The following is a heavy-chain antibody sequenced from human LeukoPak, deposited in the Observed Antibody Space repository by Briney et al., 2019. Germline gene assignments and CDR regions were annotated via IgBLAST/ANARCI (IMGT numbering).Heavy chain of an antibody. CDR2: ISAYTGST. J-gene: IGHJ4*02. CDR3: ARGGYSYGYMGYSDY. D-gene: IGHD5-18*01. Sequence: ASVKVSCKASGYTFNYYGISWVRQAPGQGLEWMGWISAYTGSTNYAQRLQGRVTMTTDTSTSTAYTELRSLRSDDTAVYYCARGGYSYGYMGYSDYWGQGTLVTVSS. V-gene: IGHV1-18*01. CDR1: GYTFNYYG.